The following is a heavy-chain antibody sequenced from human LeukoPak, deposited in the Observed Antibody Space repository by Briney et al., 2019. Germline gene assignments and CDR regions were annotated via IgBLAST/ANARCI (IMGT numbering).Heavy chain of an antibody. CDR2: ISGGGST. CDR1: EFTFSNCA. Sequence: GGSLRLSCAASEFTFSNCAMSWVRQAPGKGLEWVSPISGGGSTYYADSVKGRFTISRDNSKNALYLQMNSLRAEDTAIYYCARAKGDSLDIWGQGTMVTVSS. J-gene: IGHJ3*02. V-gene: IGHV3-23*01. D-gene: IGHD2-21*02. CDR3: ARAKGDSLDI.